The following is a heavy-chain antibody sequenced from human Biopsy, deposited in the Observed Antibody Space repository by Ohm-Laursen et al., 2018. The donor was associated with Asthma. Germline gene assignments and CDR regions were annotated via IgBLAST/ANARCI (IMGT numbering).Heavy chain of an antibody. V-gene: IGHV4-34*01. CDR1: GGSFRDYS. J-gene: IGHJ5*02. D-gene: IGHD1-20*01. CDR3: ARAAITGIRGWFDP. CDR2: IDQSGYT. Sequence: PSDTLSLTCSVSGGSFRDYSWGWIRQPPGKGLEWIGEIDQSGYTNYNPSLKSRVTISADTSKNQSHLNLSSVTAADTAVYFCARAAITGIRGWFDPWGQGTQVTVSS.